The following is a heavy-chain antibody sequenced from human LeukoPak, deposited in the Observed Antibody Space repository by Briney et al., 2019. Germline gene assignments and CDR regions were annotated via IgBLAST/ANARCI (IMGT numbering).Heavy chain of an antibody. V-gene: IGHV1-2*02. CDR1: GYTFTSYY. J-gene: IGHJ6*03. CDR2: INPNSGGT. Sequence: ASVKVSCKASGYTFTSYYMHWVRQAPGQGLEWMGIINPNSGGTNYAQKFQGRVTMTRDTSISTAYMELSRLRSDDTAVYDCAXXXXXXXXXXXXYYYYYMDVWGKGTTVTISS. CDR3: AXXXXXXXXXXXXYYYYYMDV.